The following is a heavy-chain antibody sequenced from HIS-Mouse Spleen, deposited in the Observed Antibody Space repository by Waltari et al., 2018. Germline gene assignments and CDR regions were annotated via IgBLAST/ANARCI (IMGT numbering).Heavy chain of an antibody. Sequence: QLQLQESGPGLVKPSETLSLTCTGSGGSISSSSYYWGWIRQPPGKGAVWIGSIYYSWSTYHNPALKSRVTISVDTSKNQFSLKLSSVTAADTAVYYCAREIPYSSSWYDWYFDLWGRGTLVTVSS. CDR1: GGSISSSSYY. CDR3: AREIPYSSSWYDWYFDL. V-gene: IGHV4-39*07. CDR2: IYYSWST. J-gene: IGHJ2*01. D-gene: IGHD6-13*01.